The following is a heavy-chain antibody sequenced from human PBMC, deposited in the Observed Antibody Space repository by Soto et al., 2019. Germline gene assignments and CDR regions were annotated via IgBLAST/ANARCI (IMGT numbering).Heavy chain of an antibody. Sequence: QVQLQQWGAGLLKPSETLSVTCAVYGGAFSGYYWSWIRQPPGKGLEWIGEINHSGTTNYNPSLKSRVTITVDTSKNQLYLKLSSVTAADTAVYYCARGVYCSSTSCYWGMDVWGQGTTVTVSS. J-gene: IGHJ6*02. V-gene: IGHV4-34*01. CDR3: ARGVYCSSTSCYWGMDV. CDR2: INHSGTT. D-gene: IGHD2-2*01. CDR1: GGAFSGYY.